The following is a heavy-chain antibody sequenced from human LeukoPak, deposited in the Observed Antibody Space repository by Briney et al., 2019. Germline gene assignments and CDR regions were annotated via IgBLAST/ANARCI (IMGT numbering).Heavy chain of an antibody. Sequence: GGSLRLSCVDSGFTFSTSWMTWVRQAPGKGLEWVSAISGSGGSTYYADSVKGRFTISRDNSKNTLYLQMNSLRAEDTAVYYCAKAPGRGAAADYANWFDPWGQGTLVTVSS. CDR3: AKAPGRGAAADYANWFDP. D-gene: IGHD6-13*01. J-gene: IGHJ5*02. CDR2: ISGSGGST. CDR1: GFTFSTSW. V-gene: IGHV3-23*01.